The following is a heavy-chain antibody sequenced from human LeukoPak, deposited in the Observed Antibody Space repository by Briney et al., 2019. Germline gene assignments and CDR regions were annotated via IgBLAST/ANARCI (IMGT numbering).Heavy chain of an antibody. CDR2: IFYGGST. J-gene: IGHJ4*02. CDR3: ARQVPTAAADTRGYFDY. CDR1: GASISSSSDY. Sequence: PSETLSLTCTVSGASISSSSDYWGWIRQAPGKGLEWIGSIFYGGSTHYNPSLKSRATISVDTSKNQFSLKLTYVTAADAAMYHCARQVPTAAADTRGYFDYWGQGTVVTVSS. V-gene: IGHV4-39*01. D-gene: IGHD6-25*01.